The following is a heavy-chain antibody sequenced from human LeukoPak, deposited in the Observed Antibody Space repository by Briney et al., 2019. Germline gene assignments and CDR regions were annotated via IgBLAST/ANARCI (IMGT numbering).Heavy chain of an antibody. Sequence: GGSLILSCAASGFTVSSNYMSWVRQAPGKGLEWVSVIYSGGSTYYAASVKGRFTISRDNSKNTVYLQMNSLRAEDTAVYYCAREYYDSSGYFDYWGQGTLVTVSS. CDR2: IYSGGST. V-gene: IGHV3-53*01. CDR3: AREYYDSSGYFDY. J-gene: IGHJ4*02. CDR1: GFTVSSNY. D-gene: IGHD3-22*01.